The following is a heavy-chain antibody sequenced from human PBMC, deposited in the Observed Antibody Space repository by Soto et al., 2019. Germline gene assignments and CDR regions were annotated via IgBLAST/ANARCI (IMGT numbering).Heavy chain of an antibody. CDR3: ARAEVYGNWFDP. D-gene: IGHD2-8*01. Sequence: PSETLSLACTVSGGSISSGGYYWSWIRQHPGKGLEWIGYIYYSGSTYYNPSLKSRVTISVDTSKNQFSLKLSSVTAADTAVYYCARAEVYGNWFDPWGQGTLVTVSS. CDR2: IYYSGST. CDR1: GGSISSGGYY. V-gene: IGHV4-31*03. J-gene: IGHJ5*02.